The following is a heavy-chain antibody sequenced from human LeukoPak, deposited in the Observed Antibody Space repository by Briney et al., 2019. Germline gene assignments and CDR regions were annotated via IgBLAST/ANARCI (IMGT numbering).Heavy chain of an antibody. J-gene: IGHJ4*02. CDR2: IEQDGSEK. CDR3: ARDGAVTTLPFDY. D-gene: IGHD4-17*01. Sequence: GGSLRLSCAASGFTFSSYWMSWVRQAPGKGLEWVANIEQDGSEKYYVDSVKGRFTISRDNAKNSLYLQMNSLRAEDTAVYYCARDGAVTTLPFDYWGQGTLVTVSS. CDR1: GFTFSSYW. V-gene: IGHV3-7*01.